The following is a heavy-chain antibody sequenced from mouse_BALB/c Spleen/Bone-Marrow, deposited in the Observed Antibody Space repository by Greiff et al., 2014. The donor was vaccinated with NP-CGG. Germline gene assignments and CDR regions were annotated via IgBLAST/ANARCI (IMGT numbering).Heavy chain of an antibody. V-gene: IGHV1-9*01. Sequence: QVQLKQSGAELMKPGASVKISCKATGYTFSSYWIEWVKQRPGHGLEWIGEILPGSGSTNYNEKFKGKATFTADTSSNTAYMQLSSLTSEDSAVDYCARGYAMDYWGQGTSVTVSS. CDR3: ARGYAMDY. J-gene: IGHJ4*01. CDR1: GYTFSSYW. CDR2: ILPGSGST.